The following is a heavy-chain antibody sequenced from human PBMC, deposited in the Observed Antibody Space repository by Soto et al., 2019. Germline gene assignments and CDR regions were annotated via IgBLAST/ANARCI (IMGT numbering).Heavy chain of an antibody. V-gene: IGHV4-31*03. J-gene: IGHJ5*02. D-gene: IGHD2-15*01. Sequence: QVQLQESGPGLVKPSQTLSLTCTVSGGSISSGGYYWSWIRQHPGKGLEWIGYIYYSGSTYYNPSLKSRVTISVDTSKNQFSLKLSSVTAADTAVYYCARAGPIVVVVAATPSWFDPWGQGTLVTVSS. CDR2: IYYSGST. CDR3: ARAGPIVVVVAATPSWFDP. CDR1: GGSISSGGYY.